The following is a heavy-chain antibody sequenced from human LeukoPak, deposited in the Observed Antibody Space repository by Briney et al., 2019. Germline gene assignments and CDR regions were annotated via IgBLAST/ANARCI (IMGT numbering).Heavy chain of an antibody. CDR2: INPNSGDP. Sequence: ASAKASCKASGYTFSDYYMHWVRQAPGQGLEWMGWINPNSGDPNYAQSFQGRVTMTRDTSISTAYMELTRLTSDDTAMYYCARASGASGSYYPYWGQGTLVTVSS. CDR1: GYTFSDYY. J-gene: IGHJ4*02. D-gene: IGHD3-10*01. V-gene: IGHV1-2*02. CDR3: ARASGASGSYYPY.